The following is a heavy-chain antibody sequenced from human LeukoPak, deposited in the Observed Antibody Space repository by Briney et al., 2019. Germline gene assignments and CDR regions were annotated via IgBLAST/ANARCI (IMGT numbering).Heavy chain of an antibody. V-gene: IGHV1-2*02. Sequence: ASVKVSCKASGYTFTGYYMHWVRQAPGQGLEWMGWINPNSGGTNYAQKFQGRVTMTRDTSISTAYMELSRLRSDDTAVYYCARDFYCSSTSCYMRGAFDIWGQGTMVTVSS. CDR3: ARDFYCSSTSCYMRGAFDI. J-gene: IGHJ3*02. CDR1: GYTFTGYY. D-gene: IGHD2-2*02. CDR2: INPNSGGT.